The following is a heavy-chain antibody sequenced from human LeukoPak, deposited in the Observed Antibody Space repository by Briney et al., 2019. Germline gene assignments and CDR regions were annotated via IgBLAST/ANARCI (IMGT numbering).Heavy chain of an antibody. D-gene: IGHD3-3*01. CDR1: GFTFSTHW. J-gene: IGHJ4*02. CDR3: ARQGGYYWLY. CDR2: IKQDGSEK. Sequence: GGTLRLSCAVSGFTFSTHWMSWVRQPPGKGLEWVANIKQDGSEKYYVDSVKGRFTISRDNAKNSLDLQMNSLRAEDTAVYYCARQGGYYWLYWGQGTLVTVSS. V-gene: IGHV3-7*01.